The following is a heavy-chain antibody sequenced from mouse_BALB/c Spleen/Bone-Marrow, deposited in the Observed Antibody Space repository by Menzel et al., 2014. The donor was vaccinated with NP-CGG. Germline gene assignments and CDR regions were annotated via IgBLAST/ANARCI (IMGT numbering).Heavy chain of an antibody. D-gene: IGHD1-1*01. V-gene: IGHV1S135*01. J-gene: IGHJ4*01. CDR1: GYSFTSYY. Sequence: VHVKQSGPELMKPGASVKISCKASGYSFTSYYMHWVKQSHGKSLEWIGYIDPFNGGTSYNQKFKGKATLTVDKSSSTAYMHLSSLTSEDSAVYYCARRDYGSSSYAMDYWGQGTSVTVSS. CDR2: IDPFNGGT. CDR3: ARRDYGSSSYAMDY.